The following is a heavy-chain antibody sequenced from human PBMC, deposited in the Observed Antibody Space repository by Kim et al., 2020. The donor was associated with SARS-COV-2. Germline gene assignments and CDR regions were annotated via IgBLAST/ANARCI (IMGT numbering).Heavy chain of an antibody. CDR3: ARTRITMIVVVTHFDY. Sequence: SLKSRVTISVDTSKNQFSLNLSSVTAADTAVYYCARTRITMIVVVTHFDYWGQGTLVTVSS. J-gene: IGHJ4*02. V-gene: IGHV4-31*02. D-gene: IGHD3-22*01.